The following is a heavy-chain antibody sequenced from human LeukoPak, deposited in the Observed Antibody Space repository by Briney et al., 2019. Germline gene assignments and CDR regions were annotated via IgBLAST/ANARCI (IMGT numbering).Heavy chain of an antibody. D-gene: IGHD2/OR15-2a*01. CDR3: ATQNPSSPFDY. CDR2: IYNSGST. Sequence: SETLSLTCTVSGGSISSSSYYWGWIRQPPGKGLGWIGSIYNSGSTYYNPSLKSRVTISADTSKNQFSLKLSSVTAADMAVYYCATQNPSSPFDYWGQGTLVSVSS. CDR1: GGSISSSSYY. J-gene: IGHJ4*02. V-gene: IGHV4-39*01.